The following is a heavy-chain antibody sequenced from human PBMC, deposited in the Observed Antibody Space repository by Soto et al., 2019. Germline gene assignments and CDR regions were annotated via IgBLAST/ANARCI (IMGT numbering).Heavy chain of an antibody. CDR2: IVVVSGNT. CDR3: AAGERDEQLGTDI. J-gene: IGHJ3*02. CDR1: GFTFTSSA. D-gene: IGHD1-1*01. V-gene: IGHV1-58*01. Sequence: QMQLVQSGPEVKKPGTSVKVSCKASGFTFTSSAVQWVRQARGQGLEWIGWIVVVSGNTNYAQKYQERDTITAEMTKNKDNIEQSSLRSEDTAVYYCAAGERDEQLGTDIWGQGTMVTVSS.